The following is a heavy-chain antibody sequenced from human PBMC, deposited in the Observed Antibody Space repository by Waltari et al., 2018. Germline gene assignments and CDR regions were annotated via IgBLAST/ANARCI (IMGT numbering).Heavy chain of an antibody. D-gene: IGHD6-13*01. V-gene: IGHV3-23*04. J-gene: IGHJ4*02. CDR3: AKDPYSSGWYYFDY. CDR1: GFTFSSYA. CDR2: ISSGGST. Sequence: EVQLVESGGGLAKPGGSLRLSCAASGFTFSSYAMHWVRQAPGKGLEWVSAISSGGSTNYADSVKGRFTISRENSKNTLSLQMNSLRAEDTAVYYCAKDPYSSGWYYFDYWGQGVLVTVSS.